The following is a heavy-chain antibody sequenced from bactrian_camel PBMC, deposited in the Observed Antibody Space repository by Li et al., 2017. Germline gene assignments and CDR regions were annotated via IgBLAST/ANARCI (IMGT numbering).Heavy chain of an antibody. Sequence: HVQLVESGGGLVQPGGSLRLSCVASGLTMSSYCMAWFRHAPGKEREGIATIDSDGSTRYADSVKGRFTISYDKAKGTVYLQMNSLKPEDTAGYYCAATGQEAPSWYRESTCWGQGTQVTVS. CDR2: IDSDGST. D-gene: IGHD6*01. V-gene: IGHV3S26*01. CDR1: GLTMSSYC. J-gene: IGHJ4*01. CDR3: AATGQEAPSWYRESTC.